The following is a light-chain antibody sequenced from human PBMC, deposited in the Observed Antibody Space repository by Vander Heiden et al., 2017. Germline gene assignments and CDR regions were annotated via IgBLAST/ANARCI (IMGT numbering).Light chain of an antibody. CDR3: QQYISSFLNT. J-gene: IGKJ2*01. CDR2: SAS. Sequence: SCRTSQSVSRSQKPGQAPRLRIDSASSRATGIPDRVSGSGSGTDFTLPISRLAPEDFALYYCQQYISSFLNTWGQGTNLEIK. V-gene: IGKV3-20*01. CDR1: QSVSRS.